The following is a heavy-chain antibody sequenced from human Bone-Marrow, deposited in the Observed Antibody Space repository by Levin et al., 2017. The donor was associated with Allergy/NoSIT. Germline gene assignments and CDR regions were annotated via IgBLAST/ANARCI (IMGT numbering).Heavy chain of an antibody. CDR3: ARPADYDLVTGVDC. D-gene: IGHD3-9*01. CDR2: IYPGDSDT. Sequence: GESLKISCKDSGDRFASYWISWVRQMPGKGLEWMGIIYPGDSDTRYSPSFQGQVTISADKSISTAYLQWSSLKASDTAVYYCARPADYDLVTGVDCWGQGTLVTVSS. J-gene: IGHJ4*02. CDR1: GDRFASYW. V-gene: IGHV5-51*01.